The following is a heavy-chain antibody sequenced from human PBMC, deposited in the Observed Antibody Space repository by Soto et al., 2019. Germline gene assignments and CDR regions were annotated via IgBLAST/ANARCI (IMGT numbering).Heavy chain of an antibody. V-gene: IGHV3-7*05. Sequence: GGSLRLSCAASGFTFSSYWMTWVRQAPGKGLEWVANIKQDGSEKYYVDSVKGRFTISRDNARNSLYLQMNSLRAEDTAVYYCARVDGYSYGLGYYGMDVWGQGTTVTVSS. CDR1: GFTFSSYW. CDR2: IKQDGSEK. J-gene: IGHJ6*02. CDR3: ARVDGYSYGLGYYGMDV. D-gene: IGHD5-18*01.